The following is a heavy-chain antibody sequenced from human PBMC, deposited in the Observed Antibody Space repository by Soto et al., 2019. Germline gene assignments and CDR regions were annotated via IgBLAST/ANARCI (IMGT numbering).Heavy chain of an antibody. CDR1: GYTFTSYD. V-gene: IGHV1-8*01. CDR2: MNPYSGNT. CDR3: ARATYYSSSCYYYGTLCGSQRGAFAI. Sequence: ASVKVSCKASGYTFTSYDINWVRQAAGQGLEWMGWMNPYSGNTGYAQKFQGRVTMTRNTSISTAYMELSSLRSEDTAVYYCARATYYSSSCYYYGTLCGSQRGAFAIWGQGTLVTVSS. D-gene: IGHD3-22*01. J-gene: IGHJ4*03.